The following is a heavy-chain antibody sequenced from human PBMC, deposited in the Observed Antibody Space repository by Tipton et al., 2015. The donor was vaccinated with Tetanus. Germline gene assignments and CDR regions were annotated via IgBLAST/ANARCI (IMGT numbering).Heavy chain of an antibody. CDR1: GFIFGNYA. V-gene: IGHV3-23*01. Sequence: GSLRLSCAASGFIFGNYALSWVRQAPGKGLEWVSSITGSGDMPYYADSVKGRFTISRGNSKNTLYLQMTSPRAEDTAVYYCAKRDSSGPRFDYWGQGTLVTVSS. CDR3: AKRDSSGPRFDY. CDR2: ITGSGDMP. D-gene: IGHD3-22*01. J-gene: IGHJ4*02.